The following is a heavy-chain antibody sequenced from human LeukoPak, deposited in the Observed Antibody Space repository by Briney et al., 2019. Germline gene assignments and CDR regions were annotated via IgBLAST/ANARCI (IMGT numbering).Heavy chain of an antibody. CDR3: ARDLGVGTPILAFNI. CDR2: INPSGGST. J-gene: IGHJ3*02. V-gene: IGHV1-46*01. Sequence: ASVKVSCKASGYTFTTYYMHWVRQAPGHGLEWMGIINPSGGSTTYAQKFQGRVTLTRDTSTSTVYMELSSLRSEDTAVYYCARDLGVGTPILAFNIWGQGTMVTVSS. CDR1: GYTFTTYY. D-gene: IGHD4-23*01.